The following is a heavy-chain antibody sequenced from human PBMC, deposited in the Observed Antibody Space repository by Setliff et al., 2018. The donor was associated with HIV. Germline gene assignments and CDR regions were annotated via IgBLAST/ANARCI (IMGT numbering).Heavy chain of an antibody. D-gene: IGHD3-10*01. V-gene: IGHV4-34*01. CDR2: IDHSGST. CDR1: GGSFNDYY. Sequence: PSETLSLTCAVYGGSFNDYYWTWIRQPPGKGLEWIGEIDHSGSTKYHASLKSRVTISIDTSKNQISLKLSSVTAADTAVYYCARGLNHYGSGSYLPLGYWGQGTLVTVSS. J-gene: IGHJ4*02. CDR3: ARGLNHYGSGSYLPLGY.